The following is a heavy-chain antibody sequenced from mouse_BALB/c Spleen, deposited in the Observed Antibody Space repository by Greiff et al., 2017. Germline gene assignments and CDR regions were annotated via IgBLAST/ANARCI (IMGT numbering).Heavy chain of an antibody. D-gene: IGHD1-1*01. CDR1: GYTFTNYW. CDR2: IYPGGGYT. V-gene: IGHV1-63*02. Sequence: QVQLQQSGAELVRPGTSVKISCKASGYTFTNYWLGWVKQRPGHGLEWIGDIYPGGGYTNYNEKFKGKATLTADTSSSTAYMQLSSLTSEDSAVYFCARYYYGSFWYFDVWGAGTTVTVSS. CDR3: ARYYYGSFWYFDV. J-gene: IGHJ1*01.